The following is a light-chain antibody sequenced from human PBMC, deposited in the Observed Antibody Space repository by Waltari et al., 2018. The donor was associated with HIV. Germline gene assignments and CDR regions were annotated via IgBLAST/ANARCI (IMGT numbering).Light chain of an antibody. V-gene: IGLV2-8*01. CDR2: ELS. Sequence: HSVLTQPXSASXSPXQSVAIXCTXXXXDIGIYDSVSWXQXXPHXAPRLLIYELSERPSGVPDRFSGSKFNNIXASLTVSDLQAEXEGEYFCSAYGGNNFVLFGGGTKLIVL. CDR3: SAYGGNNFVL. J-gene: IGLJ3*02. CDR1: XXDIGIYDS.